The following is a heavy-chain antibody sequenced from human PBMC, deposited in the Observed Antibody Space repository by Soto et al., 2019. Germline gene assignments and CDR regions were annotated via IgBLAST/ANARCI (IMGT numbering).Heavy chain of an antibody. CDR3: AKDSVSYNGIYDAFDI. J-gene: IGHJ3*02. CDR2: LGGGDDI. CDR1: GFTFSNYA. D-gene: IGHD3-3*02. Sequence: VQLLESGGGLVQPGGSLRLSCEASGFTFSNYAMSWVRQAPGERPEWVSTLGGGDDIFYADSVKGRFTISRDDSRNTLYLRMDNLRVEDTAIYFCAKDSVSYNGIYDAFDICGQGPVLTVSS. V-gene: IGHV3-23*01.